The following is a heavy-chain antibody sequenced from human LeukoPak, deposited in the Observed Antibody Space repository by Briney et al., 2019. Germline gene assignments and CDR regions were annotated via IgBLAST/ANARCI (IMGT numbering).Heavy chain of an antibody. V-gene: IGHV3-53*01. D-gene: IGHD3-10*01. CDR1: GFTVSSNY. J-gene: IGHJ4*01. Sequence: GGSLRLSCAVSGFTVSSNYMSWVRQAPGKGLEWVSVLYSGGNTYYADSVKGRFTISRDNSKNTLYLQMNSLRAEDTALYYCATYGSGSGTFFDSWGQGTLVTVSS. CDR2: LYSGGNT. CDR3: ATYGSGSGTFFDS.